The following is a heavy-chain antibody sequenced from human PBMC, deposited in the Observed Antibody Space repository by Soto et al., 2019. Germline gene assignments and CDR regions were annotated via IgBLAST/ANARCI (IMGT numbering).Heavy chain of an antibody. V-gene: IGHV3-21*01. CDR1: GFTFSSYS. D-gene: IGHD3-3*01. Sequence: EVQLVESGGGLVKPGGSLRLSCAASGFTFSSYSMNWVRQAPGKGLEWVSSISSSSSYIYYADSVKGRFTISRDNAKNSLYLQMNSLRAEDTAVYYCARDEGYYDFVPPDYWGQGTLVTVSS. J-gene: IGHJ4*02. CDR3: ARDEGYYDFVPPDY. CDR2: ISSSSSYI.